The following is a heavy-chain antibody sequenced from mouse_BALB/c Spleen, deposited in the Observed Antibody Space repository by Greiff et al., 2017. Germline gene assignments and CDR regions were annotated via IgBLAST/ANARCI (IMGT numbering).Heavy chain of an antibody. V-gene: IGHV6-6*02. D-gene: IGHD2-4*01. CDR1: GFTFSNYW. J-gene: IGHJ3*01. CDR2: IRLKSNNYAT. CDR3: TRDYDYTWFAY. Sequence: DVHLVESGGGLVQPGGSMKLSCVASGFTFSNYWMNWVRQSPEKGLEWVAEIRLKSNNYATHYAESVKGRFTISRDDSKSSVYLQMNNLRAEDTGIYYCTRDYDYTWFAYWGQGTLVTFSA.